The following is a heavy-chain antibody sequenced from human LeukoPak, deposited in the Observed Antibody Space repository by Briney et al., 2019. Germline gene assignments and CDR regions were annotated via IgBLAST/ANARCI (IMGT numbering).Heavy chain of an antibody. CDR1: GGSFTGYY. V-gene: IGHV4-34*01. D-gene: IGHD2-2*01. CDR2: INPSGST. J-gene: IGHJ4*02. CDR3: ARGVPAARSLYFDY. Sequence: SETLSLTCALYGGSFTGYYWSWIRHPPGKGLEWIGEINPSGSTNYNPSLKSRVTISVDTSKNQFSLKLSSVTAADTAVYYCARGVPAARSLYFDYWGQGTLVTVSS.